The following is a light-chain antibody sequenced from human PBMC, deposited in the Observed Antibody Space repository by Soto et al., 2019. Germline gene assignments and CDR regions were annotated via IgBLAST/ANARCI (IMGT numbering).Light chain of an antibody. CDR3: SSYTSSRGSV. V-gene: IGLV2-14*01. J-gene: IGLJ1*01. CDR1: SSDVGGYNY. CDR2: DVS. Sequence: QSVLTQPASVSGSPGQSITISCTGNSSDVGGYNYVSWYQQHPGKAPKLMIYDVSNRPSGVSNRFSGSKSGNTASLTISGLQAEDEADYYCSSYTSSRGSVFGTGTKLTVL.